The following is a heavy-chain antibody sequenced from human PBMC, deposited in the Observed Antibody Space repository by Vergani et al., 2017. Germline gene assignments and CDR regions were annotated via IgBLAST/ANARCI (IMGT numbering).Heavy chain of an antibody. J-gene: IGHJ6*02. CDR3: ARDQGNYDILTGYGMDV. Sequence: QVQLQESGPGLVKPSETLSLTCTVSGGSISSYYWSWIRQPPGKGLEWIGYIYYSGSTNYNPSLKSRVTISVDTSKNQFSLKLSSVTAADTAVYYCARDQGNYDILTGYGMDVWGQGTTVTVSS. D-gene: IGHD3-9*01. CDR2: IYYSGST. V-gene: IGHV4-59*01. CDR1: GGSISSYY.